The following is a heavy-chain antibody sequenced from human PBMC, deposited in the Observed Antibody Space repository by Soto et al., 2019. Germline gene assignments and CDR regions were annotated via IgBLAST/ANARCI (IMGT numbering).Heavy chain of an antibody. CDR3: AKGDTYWELPFDI. V-gene: IGHV3-23*01. CDR2: ISGSGGST. J-gene: IGHJ3*02. Sequence: EVQLLESGGGLVQPGGSLRLSCAASGFTFSSYAMSWVRQAPGKGLEWVSAISGSGGSTYYADSVKGRFTISRDNSKNTLYLQTNSLRAEDTAVYYCAKGDTYWELPFDIWGQGTMVTVSS. CDR1: GFTFSSYA. D-gene: IGHD1-26*01.